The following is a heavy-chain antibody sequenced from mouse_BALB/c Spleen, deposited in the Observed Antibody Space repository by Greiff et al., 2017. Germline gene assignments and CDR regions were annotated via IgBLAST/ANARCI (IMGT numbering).Heavy chain of an antibody. V-gene: IGHV1S29*02. Sequence: EVQLQQSGPELVKPGASVKISCKASGYTFTDYNMHWVKQSHGKSLEWIGYIYPYNGGTGYNQKFKSKATLTVDNSSSTAYMELRSLTSEDSAVYYCARGMITRFAYWGQGTLVTVSA. D-gene: IGHD2-4*01. J-gene: IGHJ3*01. CDR1: GYTFTDYN. CDR3: ARGMITRFAY. CDR2: IYPYNGGT.